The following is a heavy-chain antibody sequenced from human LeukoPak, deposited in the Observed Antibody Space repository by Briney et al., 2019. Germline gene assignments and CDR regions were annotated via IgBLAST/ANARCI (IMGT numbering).Heavy chain of an antibody. V-gene: IGHV3-53*01. D-gene: IGHD3-10*01. Sequence: GGSLRLSCAASGFTVSSNYMSWVRQAPGKGLEWVSVIYSGGSTYYADSVKGRFTISRDNSKNTLYLQMNSLRAEDTAVYYCARDRFGEFSYGMDVWGKGTTVTVSS. CDR2: IYSGGST. CDR1: GFTVSSNY. J-gene: IGHJ6*04. CDR3: ARDRFGEFSYGMDV.